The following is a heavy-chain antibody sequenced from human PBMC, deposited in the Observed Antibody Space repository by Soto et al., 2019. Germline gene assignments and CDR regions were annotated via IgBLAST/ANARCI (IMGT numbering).Heavy chain of an antibody. V-gene: IGHV1-3*05. CDR3: ASESYGGEFDY. Sequence: QVKLVQSGAEEKKPGASVKVSCKASGYTFTSYAMHWVRQAPGQRLEWMGWINAGNGNTKYSKKFQGRVTITRDTSASTAYMELSSLRSEDTAVYYCASESYGGEFDYWGQGTLVTVSS. J-gene: IGHJ4*02. D-gene: IGHD4-17*01. CDR1: GYTFTSYA. CDR2: INAGNGNT.